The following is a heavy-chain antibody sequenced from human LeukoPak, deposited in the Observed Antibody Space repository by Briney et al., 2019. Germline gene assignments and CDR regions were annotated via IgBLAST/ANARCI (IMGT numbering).Heavy chain of an antibody. Sequence: SETLSLTCTVSGGSISSSSYYWGWIRQPPGKGLEWIGTIFYSGTTYYNPSLKSRVTISVDTSKNQFSLKVSSVTAADTAVYYCARVKDPGGYYYYYYMDIWGKGNTVTVSS. V-gene: IGHV4-39*07. CDR2: IFYSGTT. J-gene: IGHJ6*03. CDR3: ARVKDPGGYYYYYYMDI. CDR1: GGSISSSSYY. D-gene: IGHD3-16*01.